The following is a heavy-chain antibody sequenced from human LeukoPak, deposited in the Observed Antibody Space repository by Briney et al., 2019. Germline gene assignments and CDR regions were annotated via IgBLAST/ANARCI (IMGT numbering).Heavy chain of an antibody. V-gene: IGHV1-69*04. CDR1: GGTFSSFA. J-gene: IGHJ4*02. CDR3: AIRSDGAYCGGDCFYLDY. D-gene: IGHD2-21*02. CDR2: IIPILNIE. Sequence: SVKVSCKTSGGTFSSFALTWVRLAPGQGLEWMGRIIPILNIEEYAQRFQGRVTITADTSTSTVYMELSSLRSEDTAIYYCAIRSDGAYCGGDCFYLDYWGQGTLVTVSS.